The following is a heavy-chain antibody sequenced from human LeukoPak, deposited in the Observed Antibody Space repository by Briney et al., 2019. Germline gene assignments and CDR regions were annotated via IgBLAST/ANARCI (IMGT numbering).Heavy chain of an antibody. D-gene: IGHD2-15*01. V-gene: IGHV4-34*01. J-gene: IGHJ4*02. CDR1: GGSFSGYY. CDR2: TNHSGST. CDR3: ARTPIVVVAATGPDFDY. Sequence: ASETLSLTCAAYGGSFSGYYWSWIRQPPGKGLEWIGETNHSGSTNYNPSLKSRVTISVDTSKNQFSLKLSSVTAADTAVYYCARTPIVVVAATGPDFDYWGQGTLVTVSS.